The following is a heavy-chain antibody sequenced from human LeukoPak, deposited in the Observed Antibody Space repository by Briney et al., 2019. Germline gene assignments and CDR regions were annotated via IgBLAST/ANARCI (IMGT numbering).Heavy chain of an antibody. V-gene: IGHV4-34*01. Sequence: PSETLSLTCAVYGGSSSGYYWSWIRQPPGKGLEWIGEINHSGSTNYNPSLKSRVTISVDTSKNQFSLKLSSVTAADTAVYYCARDRREQQLVPYFDYWGQGTLVTVSS. J-gene: IGHJ4*02. CDR3: ARDRREQQLVPYFDY. D-gene: IGHD6-13*01. CDR2: INHSGST. CDR1: GGSSSGYY.